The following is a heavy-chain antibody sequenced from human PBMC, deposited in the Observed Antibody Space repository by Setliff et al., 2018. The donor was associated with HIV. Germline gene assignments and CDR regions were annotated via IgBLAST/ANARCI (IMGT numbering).Heavy chain of an antibody. V-gene: IGHV3-48*01. Sequence: PGGSLRLSCAASGFTFSNYAMSWVRQAPGKGLEWVSYISSGSSTIYYADSVKGRFTISRDNAKNSLYLQMNSLRAEDTAVYYCARDHGYSYGTIDYWGQGTLVTVSS. CDR1: GFTFSNYA. CDR2: ISSGSSTI. D-gene: IGHD5-18*01. J-gene: IGHJ4*02. CDR3: ARDHGYSYGTIDY.